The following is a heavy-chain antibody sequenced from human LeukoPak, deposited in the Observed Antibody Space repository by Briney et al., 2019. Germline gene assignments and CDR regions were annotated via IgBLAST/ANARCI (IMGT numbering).Heavy chain of an antibody. Sequence: SETLSLTCTVSGGSISSGGYYWSWIRQPPGKGLEWIGYIYHSGSTYYNPSLKSRVTISVDRSKNQFSLKLSSVTAADTAVYYCARGNYDILTGGEGYFDYWGQGTLVTVSS. V-gene: IGHV4-30-2*01. CDR2: IYHSGST. D-gene: IGHD3-9*01. J-gene: IGHJ4*02. CDR3: ARGNYDILTGGEGYFDY. CDR1: GGSISSGGYY.